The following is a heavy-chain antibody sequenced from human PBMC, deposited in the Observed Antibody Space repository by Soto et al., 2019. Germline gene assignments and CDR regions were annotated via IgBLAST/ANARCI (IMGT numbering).Heavy chain of an antibody. D-gene: IGHD3-3*01. Sequence: QVQLVQAGAEVKKPGSSVKVSCKASGGTFSNYAISWVRQAPGQGLEWMGGIIPIFGTTNYAQKFQGRVTITAAESTSTAYMELSSLRSEDTAVYYCARDAIFGVVIRGIDYYYGMDVWGQGTTVTVSS. CDR1: GGTFSNYA. J-gene: IGHJ6*02. CDR2: IIPIFGTT. CDR3: ARDAIFGVVIRGIDYYYGMDV. V-gene: IGHV1-69*01.